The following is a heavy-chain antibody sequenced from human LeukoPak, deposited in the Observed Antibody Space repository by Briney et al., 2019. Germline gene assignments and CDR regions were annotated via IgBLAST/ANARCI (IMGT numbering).Heavy chain of an antibody. J-gene: IGHJ5*02. CDR3: ARDLRTNSSSWYVFGNWFDP. Sequence: PGGSLRLSCAASGFTFSDYYMSWIRQAPGKGLEWVSYISSSGSTIYYADSVKGRFTISMDNAKNSLYLQMNSLRAEDTAVYYCARDLRTNSSSWYVFGNWFDPWGQGTLVTVSS. D-gene: IGHD6-13*01. CDR2: ISSSGSTI. V-gene: IGHV3-11*04. CDR1: GFTFSDYY.